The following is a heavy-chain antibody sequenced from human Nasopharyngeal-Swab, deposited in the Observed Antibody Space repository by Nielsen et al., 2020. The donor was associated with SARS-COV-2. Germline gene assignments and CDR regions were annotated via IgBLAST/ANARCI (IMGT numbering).Heavy chain of an antibody. CDR2: IYYDGSNK. CDR1: GFTFSPHG. J-gene: IGHJ3*02. V-gene: IGHV3-30*18. CDR3: AKNGGADIAVVPAAIVSSFDI. D-gene: IGHD2-2*01. Sequence: GESLKISCAASGFTFSPHGMHWVREAPGKGREWVAVIYYDGSNKYYADSVKGRFTISRDNSKNTLYLQMNSLRAEDTAVYYCAKNGGADIAVVPAAIVSSFDIWGQGTMVTVSS.